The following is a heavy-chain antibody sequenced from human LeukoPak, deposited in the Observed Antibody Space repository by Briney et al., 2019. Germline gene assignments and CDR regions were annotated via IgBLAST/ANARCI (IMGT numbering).Heavy chain of an antibody. CDR3: TKDGVVAALGDNWFDP. D-gene: IGHD2-15*01. Sequence: PGGSLRLSCAASGFTFSSYGMHWVRQAPGKGLEWVSLITWEGGSTYYADSVKGRFTISRDNSKNSLYLQMNSLTPEDTAMYYCTKDGVVAALGDNWFDPWGQGTLVTVSS. V-gene: IGHV3-43D*03. CDR1: GFTFSSYG. J-gene: IGHJ5*02. CDR2: ITWEGGST.